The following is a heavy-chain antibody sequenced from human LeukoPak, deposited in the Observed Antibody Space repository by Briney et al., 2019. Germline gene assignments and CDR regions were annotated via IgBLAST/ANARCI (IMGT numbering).Heavy chain of an antibody. J-gene: IGHJ4*02. V-gene: IGHV3-7*01. Sequence: PGGSLRLSCAASGFTFSSYWMSWVRQAPGKGLEWVANIKQDGSEKYYVDSVKGRFTISRDNAKNSLYLQMNSLRAADTAVYYCARHVRRYCSGGSCYSFDYWGQGTLVTVSS. D-gene: IGHD2-15*01. CDR3: ARHVRRYCSGGSCYSFDY. CDR2: IKQDGSEK. CDR1: GFTFSSYW.